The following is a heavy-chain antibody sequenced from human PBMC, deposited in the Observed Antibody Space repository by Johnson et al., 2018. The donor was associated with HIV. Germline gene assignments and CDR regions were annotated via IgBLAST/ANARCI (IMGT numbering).Heavy chain of an antibody. CDR3: ARDHIRGYDSPNDAFDI. J-gene: IGHJ3*02. CDR1: GFTFSSYA. D-gene: IGHD3-22*01. V-gene: IGHV3-23*04. CDR2: ISGSGGST. Sequence: VQLVESGGGLVQPGGSLRLSCAASGFTFSSYAMSWVRQAPGKGLEWVSAISGSGGSTYYADSVKGRFTISRDNAKNALYLQMHSLRAEDTAVYYCARDHIRGYDSPNDAFDIWGQGTMVTVSS.